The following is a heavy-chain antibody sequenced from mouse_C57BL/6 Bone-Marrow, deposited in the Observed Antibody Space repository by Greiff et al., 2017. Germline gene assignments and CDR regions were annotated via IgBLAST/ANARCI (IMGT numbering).Heavy chain of an antibody. D-gene: IGHD1-1*01. CDR1: GYSFTGYY. CDR2: IYPYNGVS. V-gene: IGHV1-31*01. Sequence: EVKLVESGPELVKPGASVKISCKASGYSFTGYYMHWVKQSHGNILDWIGYIYPYNGVSSYNQKFKGKATLTVDKSSSTAYMELRSLTSEDSAVYYCAREGYYYGSSGFAYWGQGTLVTVSA. CDR3: AREGYYYGSSGFAY. J-gene: IGHJ3*01.